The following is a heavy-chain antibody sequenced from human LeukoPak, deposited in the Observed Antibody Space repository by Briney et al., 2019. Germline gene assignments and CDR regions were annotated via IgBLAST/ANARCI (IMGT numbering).Heavy chain of an antibody. CDR1: GGSFSGYY. CDR2: INHSGTT. Sequence: SETLSLTCAVSGGSFSGYYWSWIRQPPGKGLEWIGEINHSGTTNYNPSLKSRVTISVDTSTNQFSLELTSVTAADTAVYYCARGPQSRFDYWGQGTLVTVSS. J-gene: IGHJ4*02. CDR3: ARGPQSRFDY. V-gene: IGHV4-34*01.